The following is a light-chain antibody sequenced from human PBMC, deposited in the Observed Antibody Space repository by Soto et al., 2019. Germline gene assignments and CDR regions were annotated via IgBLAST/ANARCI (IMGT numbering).Light chain of an antibody. CDR2: KAS. J-gene: IGKJ1*01. CDR3: KHYNSYSDA. CDR1: QTISSW. Sequence: DLQMTQSPSTLSAFVGDRVDMTCWSSQTISSWLAWYQQKPGKAPKLLIYKASTLKSGVPSRFSGSGSGTEFTLTISSLQTDDFATYYCKHYNSYSDAFGKGTKVDIK. V-gene: IGKV1-5*03.